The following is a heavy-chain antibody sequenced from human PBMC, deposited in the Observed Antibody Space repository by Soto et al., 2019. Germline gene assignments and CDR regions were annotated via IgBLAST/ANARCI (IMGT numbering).Heavy chain of an antibody. V-gene: IGHV3-48*01. CDR1: AFTFSAYS. D-gene: IGHD3-10*01. CDR2: ISSTSDTI. J-gene: IGHJ6*03. Sequence: EVQLVESGGGLIQPGGSLRLSCAASAFTFSAYSMNWVRQAPGKGLEWVSYISSTSDTIHYTDSVKGRFTISRDNARKSLYLQMNSLTVEDTAVYYCARARIGSGTFSYYMDVWGKGTTVTVSS. CDR3: ARARIGSGTFSYYMDV.